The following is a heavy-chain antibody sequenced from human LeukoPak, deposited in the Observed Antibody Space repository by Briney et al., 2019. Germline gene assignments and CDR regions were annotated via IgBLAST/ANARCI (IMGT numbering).Heavy chain of an antibody. CDR1: GFTFSSYA. D-gene: IGHD5-12*01. CDR3: AKVDIRMGRPINS. Sequence: GGSLRLSCAASGFTFSSYAMTWVRQDPGEGLEWVSRISDSGAATYYADSVKGPFTISRDNSKNTLYLHMNSLRAGDTAVYCCAKVDIRMGRPINSWGQGTLVSVSS. J-gene: IGHJ4*02. V-gene: IGHV3-23*01. CDR2: ISDSGAAT.